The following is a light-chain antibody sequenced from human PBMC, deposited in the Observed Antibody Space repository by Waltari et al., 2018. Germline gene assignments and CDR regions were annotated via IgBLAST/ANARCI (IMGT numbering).Light chain of an antibody. V-gene: IGKV3-15*01. CDR3: QQYDKWPLT. CDR1: QSISSY. Sequence: EIVMTQSPATLSVSPGERVTLSCRASQSISSYLAWYQQKPGQAPRLLIHDASTRATNIPARFGGSGSGTEFTLTISSLQSEDFAVYYCQQYDKWPLTFGGGTEVEIK. J-gene: IGKJ4*01. CDR2: DAS.